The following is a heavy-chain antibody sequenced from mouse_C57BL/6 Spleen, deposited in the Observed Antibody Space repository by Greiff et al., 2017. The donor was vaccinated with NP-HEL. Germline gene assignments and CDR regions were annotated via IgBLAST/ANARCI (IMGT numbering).Heavy chain of an antibody. CDR2: ISSGSSTI. J-gene: IGHJ2*01. CDR3: ARDVARTNYFDY. V-gene: IGHV5-17*01. CDR1: GFTFSDYG. Sequence: EVKVEESGGGLVKPGGSLKLSCAASGFTFSDYGMHWVRQAPEKGLEWVAYISSGSSTIYYADTVKGRFTISRDNAKNTLFLQMTSLRSEDTAMYYCARDVARTNYFDYWGQGTTLTVSS. D-gene: IGHD3-1*01.